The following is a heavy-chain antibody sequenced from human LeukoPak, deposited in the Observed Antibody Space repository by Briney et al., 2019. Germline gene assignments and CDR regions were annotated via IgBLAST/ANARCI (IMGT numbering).Heavy chain of an antibody. J-gene: IGHJ4*02. Sequence: GGSLRLSCAASGSTFSDRYMDWVRQAPGKGLEWVGRTSSKGNGYTTYYAASVKGRFTISRDDSKNSLYLQMNSLNTEDTAVYYWLKDSGRGENFDYWAQEPLFTVSS. CDR3: LKDSGRGENFDY. CDR1: GSTFSDRY. CDR2: TSSKGNGYTT. D-gene: IGHD1-26*01. V-gene: IGHV3-72*01.